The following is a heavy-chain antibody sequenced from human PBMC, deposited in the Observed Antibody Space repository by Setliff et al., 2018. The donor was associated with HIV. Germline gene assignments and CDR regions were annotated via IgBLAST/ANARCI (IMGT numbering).Heavy chain of an antibody. J-gene: IGHJ4*02. CDR2: ISSSGVM. V-gene: IGHV3-48*01. CDR1: GFTFSAYS. D-gene: IGHD1-26*01. CDR3: ARDRGTQHYSFDY. Sequence: PGGSLRLSCAASGFTFSAYSMNWVRQAPGKGLEWISYISSSGVMYYADSVRGRFTISRDNGKNSLYLQMNSLRSEDTAIYYCARDRGTQHYSFDYWGQGTLVTVSS.